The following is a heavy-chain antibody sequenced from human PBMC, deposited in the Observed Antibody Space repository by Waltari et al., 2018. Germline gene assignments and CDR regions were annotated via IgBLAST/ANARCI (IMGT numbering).Heavy chain of an antibody. J-gene: IGHJ4*02. V-gene: IGHV3-23*01. Sequence: EVKLLQSGGDLVQPGGSLRLSCAASGFTFSNYAMDWVRQAPGEGLKWVSSISVSGDSVDSADSVKGRFTTSRDNSKNIMYLQMNSLRVEDTALYYCEVSSSSFGNYWGQGALVTVSS. CDR2: ISVSGDSV. CDR1: GFTFSNYA. D-gene: IGHD6-6*01. CDR3: EVSSSSFGNY.